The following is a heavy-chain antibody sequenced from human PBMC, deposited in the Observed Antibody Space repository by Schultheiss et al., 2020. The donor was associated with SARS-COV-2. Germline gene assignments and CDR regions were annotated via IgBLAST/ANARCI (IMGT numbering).Heavy chain of an antibody. D-gene: IGHD3-16*02. CDR1: GGSISSYY. V-gene: IGHV4-39*01. J-gene: IGHJ1*01. CDR2: IYYSGST. CDR3: ATPGMTYYDYIGGSYRKEYFQH. Sequence: SETLSLTCTVSGGSISSYYWGWIRQPPGKGLEWIGSIYYSGSTYYNPSLKSRVTISVDTSKNQFSLKLSSVTAADTAVYYCATPGMTYYDYIGGSYRKEYFQHWGQGTLVTVSS.